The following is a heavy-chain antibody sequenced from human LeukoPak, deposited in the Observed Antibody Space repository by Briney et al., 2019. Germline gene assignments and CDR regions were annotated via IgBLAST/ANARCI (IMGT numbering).Heavy chain of an antibody. CDR3: ARGQLYDYVWGSYRSGAFDI. CDR1: GGSISSSSYY. J-gene: IGHJ3*02. D-gene: IGHD3-16*02. CDR2: IYYSGST. Sequence: SETLSLTCTVSGGSISSSSYYWSWIRQPPGKGLEWIGYIYYSGSTNYNPSLKSRVTISVDTSKNQFSLKLSSVTAADTAVYYCARGQLYDYVWGSYRSGAFDIWGQGTMVTVSS. V-gene: IGHV4-61*01.